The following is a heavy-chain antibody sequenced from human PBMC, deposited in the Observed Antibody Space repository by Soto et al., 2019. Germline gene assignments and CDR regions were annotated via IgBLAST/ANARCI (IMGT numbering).Heavy chain of an antibody. CDR1: GYTFTNYG. Sequence: ASVKVSCKASGYTFTNYGISWVRQAPGQGLEWMGWISAYNGNTNYAQNLQGRVTMTTDTSTSTAYMELRSLRSDDTAAYYCARVDVLRFLESLIWGQGTLVTVSS. V-gene: IGHV1-18*04. D-gene: IGHD3-3*01. J-gene: IGHJ4*02. CDR3: ARVDVLRFLESLI. CDR2: ISAYNGNT.